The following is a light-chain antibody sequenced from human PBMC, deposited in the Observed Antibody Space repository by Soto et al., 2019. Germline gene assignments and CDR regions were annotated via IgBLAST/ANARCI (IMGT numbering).Light chain of an antibody. Sequence: EIVLTQSPATLSLSPGERATLSCRASQSFSSYLAWYQQKPGQAPRLLIYDASNRATGIPARFSGSRSGTDFTLTISSLEPEDFAVYYCQQRYNWPRGFTFGHGTKVDIX. CDR2: DAS. J-gene: IGKJ3*01. V-gene: IGKV3-11*01. CDR3: QQRYNWPRGFT. CDR1: QSFSSY.